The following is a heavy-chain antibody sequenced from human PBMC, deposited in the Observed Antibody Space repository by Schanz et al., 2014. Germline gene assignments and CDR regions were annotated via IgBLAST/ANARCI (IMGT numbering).Heavy chain of an antibody. CDR3: LAPDYGMDV. CDR1: GFTFSSYS. CDR2: IRSSSTPI. Sequence: EVQLVESGGGLVQPGGSLRLSCTASGFTFSSYSMNWVRQAPGKGLEWVSYIRSSSTPIYYADSVKGRFTISRDNAKNSLYLQMNSLRAEDTAVYYCLAPDYGMDVWGQGTTXTVSS. J-gene: IGHJ6*02. V-gene: IGHV3-48*01.